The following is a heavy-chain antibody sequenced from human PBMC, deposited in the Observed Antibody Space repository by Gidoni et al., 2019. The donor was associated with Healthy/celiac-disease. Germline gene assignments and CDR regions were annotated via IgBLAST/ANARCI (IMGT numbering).Heavy chain of an antibody. Sequence: QVQLQESGPGLVKPSETLSLTCTVSGGSISSYYWSWIRPPPGKGLEWIGYIYYSGSTNYNPSLKSRVTISVDTSKNQFSLKLSSVTAADTAVYYCARASSSWYPQPPDYWGQGTLVTVSS. V-gene: IGHV4-59*01. CDR2: IYYSGST. CDR3: ARASSSWYPQPPDY. J-gene: IGHJ4*02. CDR1: GGSISSYY. D-gene: IGHD6-13*01.